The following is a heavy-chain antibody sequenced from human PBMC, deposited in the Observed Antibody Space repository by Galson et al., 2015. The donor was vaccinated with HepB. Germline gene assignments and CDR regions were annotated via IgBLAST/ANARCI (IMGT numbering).Heavy chain of an antibody. J-gene: IGHJ4*02. CDR1: GFTFSSYW. CDR2: INSDGSST. CDR3: ARDGWLQLGGILFYFDY. Sequence: SLRLSCAASGFTFSSYWMHWVRQAPGKGLVWVSRINSDGSSTSYADSVKGRFTISRDNAKNTLYLQMNSLRAEDTAVYYCARDGWLQLGGILFYFDYWGQGTLVTVSS. D-gene: IGHD5-24*01. V-gene: IGHV3-74*01.